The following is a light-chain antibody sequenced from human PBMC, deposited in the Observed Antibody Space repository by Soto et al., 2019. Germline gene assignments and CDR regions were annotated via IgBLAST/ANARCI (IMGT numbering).Light chain of an antibody. CDR1: QTISSW. CDR3: QHYNSYSEA. V-gene: IGKV1-5*03. Sequence: IQLAQSPSFLSASVGDRVTITCRASQTISSWLAWYQQKPGKAPKLLIYKASTLKSGVPSRFSGSGSGTELTLTISSLQPDDFATYYCQHYNSYSEAFGQGTKVDIK. J-gene: IGKJ1*01. CDR2: KAS.